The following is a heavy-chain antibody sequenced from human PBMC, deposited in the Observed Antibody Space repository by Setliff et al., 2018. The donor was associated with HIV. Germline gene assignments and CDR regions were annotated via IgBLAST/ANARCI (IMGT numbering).Heavy chain of an antibody. J-gene: IGHJ3*02. V-gene: IGHV4-30-4*08. CDR2: IYNSGST. CDR3: ARVGGEMATIAGAFDI. D-gene: IGHD5-12*01. CDR1: GGSISSGDYY. Sequence: SETLSLTCTVSGGSISSGDYYWTWIRQPPGKGLEWIGYIYNSGSTYYEPSLRGRVTISIDRSKNQFSLKLNSVTAADTAVYYCARVGGEMATIAGAFDIWGQGTMVTVSS.